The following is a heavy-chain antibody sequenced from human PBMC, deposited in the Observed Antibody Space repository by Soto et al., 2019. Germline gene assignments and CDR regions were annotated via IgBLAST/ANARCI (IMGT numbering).Heavy chain of an antibody. D-gene: IGHD6-13*01. Sequence: SETLSLTCTVSGGAINSTVYYWGWIRQPPGKGLEWVGSSNYGGPTYYSPSLQSRVTISLDTAKSHFSLNLRSVTAADTAVYYCARHGAYSTSVYYYYGMDVWGQGTTVTVSS. V-gene: IGHV4-39*01. CDR1: GGAINSTVYY. CDR2: SNYGGPT. J-gene: IGHJ6*02. CDR3: ARHGAYSTSVYYYYGMDV.